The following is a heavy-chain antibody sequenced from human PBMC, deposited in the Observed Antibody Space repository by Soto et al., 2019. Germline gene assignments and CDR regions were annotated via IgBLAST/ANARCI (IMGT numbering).Heavy chain of an antibody. D-gene: IGHD5-12*01. CDR2: IYYSGST. CDR1: GGSISSYY. V-gene: IGHV4-59*01. J-gene: IGHJ6*03. Sequence: QVQLQESGPGLVKPSETLSLTCTVSGGSISSYYWSWIRQPPGKGLEWIGYIYYSGSTNYNPSLKSRVTISVDTSKHQFSMKLSSVTAADTAVYYCARGRSEYSGYGTGLLYYYYMDVWGKGTTVTVSS. CDR3: ARGRSEYSGYGTGLLYYYYMDV.